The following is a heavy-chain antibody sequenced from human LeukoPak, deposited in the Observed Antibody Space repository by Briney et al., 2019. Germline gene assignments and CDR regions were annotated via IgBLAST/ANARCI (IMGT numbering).Heavy chain of an antibody. CDR3: ARVQRPLDGADY. V-gene: IGHV4-59*01. D-gene: IGHD1-1*01. Sequence: SETLSLTCTVSGGSISSYYWSWIRQPPGKGLEWIGYIYYSGSTYYNPSLKSRVTISVDTSKNLFSLKLSSVTAADTAVHYCARVQRPLDGADYWGQGTLVTVSS. CDR2: IYYSGST. J-gene: IGHJ4*02. CDR1: GGSISSYY.